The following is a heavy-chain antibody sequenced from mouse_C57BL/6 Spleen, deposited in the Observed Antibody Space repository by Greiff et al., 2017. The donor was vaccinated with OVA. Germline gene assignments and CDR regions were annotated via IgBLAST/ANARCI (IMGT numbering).Heavy chain of an antibody. D-gene: IGHD1-1*01. CDR2: IDPSDSYT. V-gene: IGHV1-69*01. CDR1: GYTFTSYW. J-gene: IGHJ1*03. Sequence: QVQLQQSGAELVMPGASVKLSCKASGYTFTSYWMHWVKQRPGQGLEWIGEIDPSDSYTNYNQKFKGKSTLTVDKSSSTAYMQLSSLTSEDSAVYYCARSYYYGSSHWYFDVWGTGTTVTVSS. CDR3: ARSYYYGSSHWYFDV.